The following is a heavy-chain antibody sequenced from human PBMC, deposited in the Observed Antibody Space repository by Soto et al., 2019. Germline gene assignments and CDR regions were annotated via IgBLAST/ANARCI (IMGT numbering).Heavy chain of an antibody. Sequence: EVQLEESGGDLVQPGGSLRISCAASGFTLSAYWMTWVRKAPGKGLEWVANINRDGSKKSYLDSVRGRFTISRDNVGNSLYLQMDSLRADDTALYYCARDVSPGSSSLYLDAFDIWGQGTMVTVSS. CDR3: ARDVSPGSSSLYLDAFDI. V-gene: IGHV3-7*05. CDR2: INRDGSKK. D-gene: IGHD6-13*01. CDR1: GFTLSAYW. J-gene: IGHJ3*02.